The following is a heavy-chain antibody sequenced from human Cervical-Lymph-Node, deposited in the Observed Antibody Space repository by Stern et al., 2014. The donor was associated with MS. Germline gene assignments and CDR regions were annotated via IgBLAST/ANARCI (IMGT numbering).Heavy chain of an antibody. J-gene: IGHJ6*02. D-gene: IGHD3-10*01. CDR1: GSTFSSYA. Sequence: VQLVQSGAEVKKPGSSVRISCKASGSTFSSYAISWVRQAPGQGLEWMGGIIPMFGTANYAQKFQGRVTITADDSTTTAYMEVSSLRSEDTAVYYCASSVGELTPEAVWGQGTTVTVFS. CDR3: ASSVGELTPEAV. CDR2: IIPMFGTA. V-gene: IGHV1-69*01.